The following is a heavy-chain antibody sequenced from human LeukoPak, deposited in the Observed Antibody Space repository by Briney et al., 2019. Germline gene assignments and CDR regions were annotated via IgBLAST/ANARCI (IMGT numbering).Heavy chain of an antibody. CDR1: GFTFRSYS. V-gene: IGHV3-48*04. D-gene: IGHD3-10*01. CDR2: ISSSSSTI. CDR3: ARGLLWFGELSHFDY. Sequence: GGSLRLSCAASGFTFRSYSMNWVRQAPGKGLEWVSYISSSSSTIYYADSVKGRFTISRDNAKNSLYPQMNSLRAEDTAVYYCARGLLWFGELSHFDYWGQGTLVTVSP. J-gene: IGHJ4*02.